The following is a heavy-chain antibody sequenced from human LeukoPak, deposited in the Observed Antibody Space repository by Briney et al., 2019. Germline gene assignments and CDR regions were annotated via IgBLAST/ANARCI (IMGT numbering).Heavy chain of an antibody. D-gene: IGHD4-17*01. Sequence: ASVKVSCKASGYTFTSYDINWVRQATGQGLEWMGWMNPNSGNTGHAQKFQGRVTMTEDTSTDTAYMELSSLRSEDTAVYYCATALHDYGDPYYYYYGMDVWGQGTTVTVSS. CDR3: ATALHDYGDPYYYYYGMDV. CDR2: MNPNSGNT. CDR1: GYTFTSYD. V-gene: IGHV1-8*02. J-gene: IGHJ6*02.